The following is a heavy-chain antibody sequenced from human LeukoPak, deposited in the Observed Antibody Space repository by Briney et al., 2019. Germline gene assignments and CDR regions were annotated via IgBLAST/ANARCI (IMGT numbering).Heavy chain of an antibody. CDR2: IKQDGSEK. V-gene: IGHV3-7*01. D-gene: IGHD2-2*01. Sequence: GGSLRLSCAASGFTFSSYWMSWVRQAPGKGLEWVANIKQDGSEKYYVDSVEGRFTISRDNAKNSLYLQMNSLRAEDTAVYYCARRDIVVVPAALSAWDYYYGMDVWGQGTTVTVSS. J-gene: IGHJ6*02. CDR1: GFTFSSYW. CDR3: ARRDIVVVPAALSAWDYYYGMDV.